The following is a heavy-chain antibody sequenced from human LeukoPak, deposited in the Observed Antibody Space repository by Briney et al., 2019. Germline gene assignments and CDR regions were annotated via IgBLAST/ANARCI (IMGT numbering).Heavy chain of an antibody. CDR2: IYYSGST. CDR1: GGSISSSSYY. Sequence: NSSETLSLTCTVSGGSISSSSYYWGWIRQPPGKGLEWIGSIYYSGSTYYNPSLKSRVTISVGTSKNQFSLKLGSVTAADTAVYYCASPPQYCSSTSCYMVYWGQGTLVTVSS. V-gene: IGHV4-39*01. J-gene: IGHJ4*02. D-gene: IGHD2-2*02. CDR3: ASPPQYCSSTSCYMVY.